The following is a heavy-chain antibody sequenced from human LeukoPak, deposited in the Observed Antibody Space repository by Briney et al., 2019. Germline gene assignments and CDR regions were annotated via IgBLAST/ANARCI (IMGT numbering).Heavy chain of an antibody. D-gene: IGHD6-25*01. V-gene: IGHV3-64D*06. Sequence: GGSLRLSCSVSGFTISSYAMHWVRQAPGKGLEYVSSISSDGGSTFYADSVKGRFTISRDNSKNTLSLQMSSLRTEDTAVYYCASGLELDYWGQGTLVTVSS. CDR1: GFTISSYA. CDR2: ISSDGGST. J-gene: IGHJ4*02. CDR3: ASGLELDY.